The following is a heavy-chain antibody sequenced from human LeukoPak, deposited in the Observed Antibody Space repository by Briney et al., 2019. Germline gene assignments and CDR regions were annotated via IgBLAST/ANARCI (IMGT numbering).Heavy chain of an antibody. CDR2: IYTSGST. V-gene: IGHV4-61*02. Sequence: SQTLSLTCTVSGGSISSGSYYWSWIRQPAGKGLEWIGRIYTSGSTNYNPSLKSRVTISVDTSKNQYSLKLSSVTAADTAVYYCAREPLEGAPLGAFDIWGQGTMVTVSS. D-gene: IGHD1-26*01. CDR1: GGSISSGSYY. CDR3: AREPLEGAPLGAFDI. J-gene: IGHJ3*02.